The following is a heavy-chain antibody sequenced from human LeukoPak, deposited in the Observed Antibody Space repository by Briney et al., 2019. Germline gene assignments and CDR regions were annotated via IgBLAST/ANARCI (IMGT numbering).Heavy chain of an antibody. CDR1: GYTFTGYY. V-gene: IGHV1-2*02. CDR2: INPNSGGT. Sequence: ASVTVSFTASGYTFTGYYMHWVRQAPGQGLEWMGWINPNSGGTNYAQKFQGRVTMTRDTSISTAYMELSRLRSDDTAVYYCARGYGDSSYYYYGMDVWGQGPRSPSP. J-gene: IGHJ6*02. CDR3: ARGYGDSSYYYYGMDV. D-gene: IGHD4-17*01.